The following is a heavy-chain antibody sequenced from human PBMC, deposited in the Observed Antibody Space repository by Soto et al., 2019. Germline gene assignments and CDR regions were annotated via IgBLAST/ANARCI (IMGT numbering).Heavy chain of an antibody. J-gene: IGHJ5*02. CDR1: GFTFNNYA. CDR2: ISGSGGNT. V-gene: IGHV3-23*01. CDR3: VKVVVVPAGYNWFDP. D-gene: IGHD2-2*01. Sequence: EVQLLESGGGLVQPGGSLRLSCAASGFTFNNYAMSWVRQAPGKGLEWVSAISGSGGNTYYANSVKGRFTVSRDNSKNTLYLQMSSLRAEDTAVYYCVKVVVVPAGYNWFDPWGQGTLVTVSS.